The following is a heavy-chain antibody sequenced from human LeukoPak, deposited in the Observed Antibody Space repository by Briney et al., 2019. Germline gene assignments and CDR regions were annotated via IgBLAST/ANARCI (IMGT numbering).Heavy chain of an antibody. CDR1: GFSFTSYG. J-gene: IGHJ4*02. Sequence: PGGSLRLSCAASGFSFTSYGMHWVRQAPGKGPEWVAVIWYDGTNKHYADSVKGRYTISRDTSNNMLYLQMNSLRAEDTAVYYCARVSESGNSDYWGQGTLVTVSS. CDR3: ARVSESGNSDY. V-gene: IGHV3-33*01. D-gene: IGHD4-23*01. CDR2: IWYDGTNK.